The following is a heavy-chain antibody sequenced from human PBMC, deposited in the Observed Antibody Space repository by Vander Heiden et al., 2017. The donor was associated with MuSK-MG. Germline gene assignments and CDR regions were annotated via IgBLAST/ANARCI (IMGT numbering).Heavy chain of an antibody. CDR3: ARVVVGGTRGYYYMDV. D-gene: IGHD3-16*01. CDR1: GGSFSGYY. V-gene: IGHV4-34*01. J-gene: IGHJ6*03. Sequence: QVQLQQWGAGLLKPSETLSLTCAVYGGSFSGYYWSWIRQPPGKGLEWIGEINHSGSTNYNPSLKSRVTISVDTSKNQCSLKLSSVTAAETAVYYCARVVVGGTRGYYYMDVWGEGTTVTVSS. CDR2: INHSGST.